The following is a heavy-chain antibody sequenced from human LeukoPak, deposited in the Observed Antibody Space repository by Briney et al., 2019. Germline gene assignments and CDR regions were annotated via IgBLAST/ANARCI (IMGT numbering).Heavy chain of an antibody. CDR2: ISSSSVYI. CDR3: AKGNIGAYYYYMDV. CDR1: GFTFSTYS. V-gene: IGHV3-21*04. J-gene: IGHJ6*03. D-gene: IGHD2/OR15-2a*01. Sequence: PGGSLRLSCAASGFTFSTYSVNWVRQAPGKGLEWVSSISSSSVYIFYADSVKGRFTISRDNSKNTLYLQMNSLRAEDTAVYYCAKGNIGAYYYYMDVWGKGTTVTVSS.